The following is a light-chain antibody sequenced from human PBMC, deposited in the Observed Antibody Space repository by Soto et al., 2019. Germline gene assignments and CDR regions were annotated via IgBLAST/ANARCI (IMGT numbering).Light chain of an antibody. CDR3: STWDDSLNGLI. CDR2: SNS. Sequence: QSVLAQPPSASGTPGQTVTISCSGGSSNIKTNGVSWYQQVPGAAPKLLIYSNSQRPSGAPDRFSGSKSGTSASLAISGLQSEYEATYHCSTWDDSLNGLIFGGGTQLTVL. J-gene: IGLJ2*01. CDR1: SSNIKTNG. V-gene: IGLV1-44*01.